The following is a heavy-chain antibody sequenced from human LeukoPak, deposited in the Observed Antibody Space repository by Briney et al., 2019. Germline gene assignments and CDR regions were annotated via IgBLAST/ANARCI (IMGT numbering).Heavy chain of an antibody. Sequence: GGSLRLSCVASGFTFRSYAMNWVRQAPGKGLEWVSTLSGGGGGTYYADSVKGRFTISRDNSKNTLYLQMKSLRAEDTAVYFCAKSDAYDTTYYFDFWGQGTLVTVSS. J-gene: IGHJ4*02. CDR1: GFTFRSYA. CDR3: AKSDAYDTTYYFDF. V-gene: IGHV3-23*01. D-gene: IGHD3-22*01. CDR2: LSGGGGGT.